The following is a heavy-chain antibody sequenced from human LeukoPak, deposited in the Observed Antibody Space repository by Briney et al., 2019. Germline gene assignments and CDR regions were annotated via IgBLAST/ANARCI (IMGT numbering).Heavy chain of an antibody. CDR3: AKCGSGWHVPDY. V-gene: IGHV3-30*18. Sequence: GGSLRLSCAASGFTFSSYGMHWVRQAPGKGLEWVAVISYDGSNKYYADSVKGRFTISRDNSKNTLYLQMNSLRAEDTAVYYRAKCGSGWHVPDYWGQGTLVTVSS. CDR1: GFTFSSYG. D-gene: IGHD6-19*01. CDR2: ISYDGSNK. J-gene: IGHJ4*02.